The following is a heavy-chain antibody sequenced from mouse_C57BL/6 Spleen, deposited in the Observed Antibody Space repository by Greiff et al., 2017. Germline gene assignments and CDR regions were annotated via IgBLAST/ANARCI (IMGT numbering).Heavy chain of an antibody. CDR3: AREGYDYDEDWFAY. CDR1: GYAFSSSW. D-gene: IGHD2-4*01. Sequence: QVQLQQSGPELVKPGASVKISCKASGYAFSSSWMNWVKQRPGKGLEWIGRIYPGDGDTNYNGKFKGKDTLTADKSSSTAYMQLSSLTSEDSAVYFCAREGYDYDEDWFAYWGQGTLVTVSA. CDR2: IYPGDGDT. V-gene: IGHV1-82*01. J-gene: IGHJ3*01.